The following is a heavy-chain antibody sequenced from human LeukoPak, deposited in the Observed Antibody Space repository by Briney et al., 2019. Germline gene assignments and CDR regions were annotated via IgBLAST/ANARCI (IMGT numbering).Heavy chain of an antibody. V-gene: IGHV3-23*01. CDR1: GFTLSSHV. D-gene: IGHD6-19*01. J-gene: IGHJ4*02. CDR2: ITVSGDTT. CDR3: AKAYSSGWAPYDY. Sequence: GGSLRLSCAASGFTLSSHVMSWVRQAPGKGLEWVSDITVSGDTTHCADSVKGRFTISRDNSESTLSLQMTSLRAEDTAVYYCAKAYSSGWAPYDYWGQGTLVTVSS.